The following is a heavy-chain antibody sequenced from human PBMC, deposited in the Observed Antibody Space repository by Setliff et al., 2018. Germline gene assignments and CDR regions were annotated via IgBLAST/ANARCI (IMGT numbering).Heavy chain of an antibody. V-gene: IGHV4-61*09. CDR3: ARASSGWYSAYYYYMDV. J-gene: IGHJ6*03. Sequence: SETLSLTCTVSDDSISSRHYYWSWIRQPAGKELEWIGQIYTSWSTNYNPSLKSRVTISLDTSKNQFSLNLTSVTAADTAVYYCARASSGWYSAYYYYMDVWGKGTTVTVSS. D-gene: IGHD6-19*01. CDR2: IYTSWST. CDR1: DDSISSRHYY.